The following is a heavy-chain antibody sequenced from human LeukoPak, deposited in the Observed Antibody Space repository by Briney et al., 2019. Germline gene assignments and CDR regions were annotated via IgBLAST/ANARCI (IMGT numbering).Heavy chain of an antibody. Sequence: GGSLRLSCVASGVTSRNSWMHWVRQAPGKGLVWVSRITIDGSSTTYADSVKGRFTISRDNAKNTLYLQMNSLRAEDTAVYYCARPYCSSTSCYWPAHFDYWGQGTLVTVSS. J-gene: IGHJ4*02. CDR2: ITIDGSST. D-gene: IGHD2-2*01. CDR1: GVTSRNSW. CDR3: ARPYCSSTSCYWPAHFDY. V-gene: IGHV3-74*03.